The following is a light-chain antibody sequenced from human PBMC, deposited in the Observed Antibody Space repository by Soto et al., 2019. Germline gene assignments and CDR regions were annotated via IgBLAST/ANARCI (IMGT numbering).Light chain of an antibody. CDR3: QQGNSFPPT. CDR2: AAS. Sequence: DIQMTQSPSSVSASVGDRVTITCRASQGIRSWLAWYQQKPGKAPKLLIYAASNLQSGVPSRFSGIGSEPDFTLTISSLQPEDFATYYCQQGNSFPPTFGQGTKVEIK. CDR1: QGIRSW. J-gene: IGKJ1*01. V-gene: IGKV1-12*01.